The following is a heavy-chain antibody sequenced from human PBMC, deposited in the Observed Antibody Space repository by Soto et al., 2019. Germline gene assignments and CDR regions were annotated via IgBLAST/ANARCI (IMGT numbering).Heavy chain of an antibody. Sequence: GSSGKVSCKASGCTFTTYGSSWGRRAPGQGLEWRGWISGHNGNTNNAQKVQGRITMTTDTSTSTAYMELRSLRSDDTAVYYFSRYGPSSGWYAHRGQGTLVTGSS. V-gene: IGHV1-18*01. J-gene: IGHJ4*02. CDR3: SRYGPSSGWYAH. CDR1: GCTFTTYG. D-gene: IGHD6-19*01. CDR2: ISGHNGNT.